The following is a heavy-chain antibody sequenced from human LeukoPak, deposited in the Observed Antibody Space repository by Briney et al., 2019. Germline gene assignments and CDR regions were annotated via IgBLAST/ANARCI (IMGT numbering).Heavy chain of an antibody. V-gene: IGHV4-4*07. CDR2: IYTSGST. CDR1: GGSISSYY. D-gene: IGHD3-10*01. Sequence: SETLSLTCTVSGGSISSYYWSWIRQPAGKGLEWIGRIYTSGSTNYNPSLKSRVTMSVDTSKNQFSLKLSSVTAADTAVYYCARTYYYGSGGYNWFDPWGQRTLVTVSS. J-gene: IGHJ5*02. CDR3: ARTYYYGSGGYNWFDP.